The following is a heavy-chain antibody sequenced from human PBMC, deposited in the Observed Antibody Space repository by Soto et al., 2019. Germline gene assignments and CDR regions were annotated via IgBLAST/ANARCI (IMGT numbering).Heavy chain of an antibody. CDR3: ATGGWYCRGGSCHFDY. V-gene: IGHV3-23*01. J-gene: IGHJ4*02. CDR1: GFTFSSYA. D-gene: IGHD2-15*01. CDR2: ISGSGGST. Sequence: GGSLRLSCAASGFTFSSYAMSWVRQAPGKGLEWVSGISGSGGSTYYADSVKGRFTISRDNSKNTLYLQMNSLRAEDTAVYYCATGGWYCRGGSCHFDYWGQGTLVTVSS.